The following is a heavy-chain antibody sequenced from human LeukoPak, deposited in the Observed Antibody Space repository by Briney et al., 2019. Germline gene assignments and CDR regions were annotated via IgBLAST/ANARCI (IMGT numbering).Heavy chain of an antibody. D-gene: IGHD6-19*01. CDR3: ARVQEYSSGWYTTYYFDY. V-gene: IGHV4-34*01. J-gene: IGHJ4*02. CDR1: GGSFSGYY. Sequence: SETLSLTCAVYGGSFSGYYWSWIRRPPGKGLEWIGEINHSGSTNYNPSLKSRVTISVDTSKNQSSLKLSSVTAADTAVYYCARVQEYSSGWYTTYYFDYWGQGTLVTVSS. CDR2: INHSGST.